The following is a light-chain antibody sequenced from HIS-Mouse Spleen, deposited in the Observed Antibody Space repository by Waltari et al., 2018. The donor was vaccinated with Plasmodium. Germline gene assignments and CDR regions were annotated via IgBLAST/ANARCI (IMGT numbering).Light chain of an antibody. J-gene: IGLJ3*02. V-gene: IGLV3-10*01. CDR2: EDS. CDR1: ALPKKY. CDR3: YSTDSSGNHRV. Sequence: SYELTQPPSVSVSPGQTASITCSGAALPKKYAYWYQQKSGQAPVLAIYEDSKRPAGIPERFSGSSSGTMATLTISGAQVEDEADYYCYSTDSSGNHRVFGGGTKLTVL.